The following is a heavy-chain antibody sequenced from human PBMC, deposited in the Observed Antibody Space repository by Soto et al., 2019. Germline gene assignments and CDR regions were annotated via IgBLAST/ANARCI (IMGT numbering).Heavy chain of an antibody. CDR3: ARAAHDYGDYVWFDP. V-gene: IGHV1-3*01. CDR1: GYTFTSYA. CDR2: INAGNGNT. Sequence: QVQLVQSGAEVKKPGASVKVSCKASGYTFTSYAMHWVRQAPGQRLEWMGWINAGNGNTKYSQKFQDRVTITRDTSASTAYMELSSLRSEDTAVYYCARAAHDYGDYVWFDPWGQGTLVTVSS. D-gene: IGHD4-17*01. J-gene: IGHJ5*02.